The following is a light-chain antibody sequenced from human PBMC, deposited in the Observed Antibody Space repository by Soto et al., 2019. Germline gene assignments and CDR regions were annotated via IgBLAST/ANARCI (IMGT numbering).Light chain of an antibody. Sequence: DIVMTQSPDSLAVSLGERATINCKSSQTVLYSSNNKNYLAWFQQKPGQPPKLLISWASTRVSGVSDRFRGSGSGTDFTLTISNLQAEDVAIYYCHQYLTTPLTFGPGTKVDIK. J-gene: IGKJ3*01. CDR2: WAS. CDR3: HQYLTTPLT. CDR1: QTVLYSSNNKNY. V-gene: IGKV4-1*01.